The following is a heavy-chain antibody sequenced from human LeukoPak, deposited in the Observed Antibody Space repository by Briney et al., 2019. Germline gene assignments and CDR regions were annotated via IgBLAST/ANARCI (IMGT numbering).Heavy chain of an antibody. J-gene: IGHJ4*02. CDR3: ARGKGDGSPTHFDY. D-gene: IGHD3-10*01. CDR2: INPNSGGT. V-gene: IGHV1-2*02. CDR1: GYTFTGYY. Sequence: ASVKVSCKASGYTFTGYYMHWVRQAPGQGLEWMGWINPNSGGTNYAQKFQGRVTMTRDTSISTAYMELSRLRSDGTAVYYCARGKGDGSPTHFDYWGQGTLVTVSS.